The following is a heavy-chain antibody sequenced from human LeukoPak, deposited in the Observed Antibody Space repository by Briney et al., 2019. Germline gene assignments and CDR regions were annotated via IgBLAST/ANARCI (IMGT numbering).Heavy chain of an antibody. Sequence: GGALRLSCAASGFTLSSYAMSWVRQAPGKGLECVSAISGSGGSTYYADSVKGRFTISRDNSKNTLYLQMSSLRAEDTAVYYCAKDRAIPMVRGVFDYWGQGTLVTVSS. D-gene: IGHD3-10*01. V-gene: IGHV3-23*01. J-gene: IGHJ4*02. CDR2: ISGSGGST. CDR3: AKDRAIPMVRGVFDY. CDR1: GFTLSSYA.